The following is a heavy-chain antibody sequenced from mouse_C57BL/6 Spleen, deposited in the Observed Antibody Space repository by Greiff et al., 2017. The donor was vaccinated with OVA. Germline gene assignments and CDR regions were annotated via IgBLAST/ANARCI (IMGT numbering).Heavy chain of an antibody. CDR2: IDPSDSYT. V-gene: IGHV1-59*01. CDR3: ARVGVVTTVVEGYWYFDV. Sequence: QVQLKQPGAELVRPGTSVKLSCKASGYTFTSYWMHWVKQRPGQGLEWIGVIDPSDSYTNYNQKFKGKATLTVDTSSSTAYMQLSSLTSEDSAVYYCARVGVVTTVVEGYWYFDVWGTGTTVTVSS. CDR1: GYTFTSYW. D-gene: IGHD1-1*01. J-gene: IGHJ1*03.